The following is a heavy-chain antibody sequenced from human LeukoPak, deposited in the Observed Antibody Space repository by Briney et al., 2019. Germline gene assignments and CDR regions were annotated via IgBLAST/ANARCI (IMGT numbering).Heavy chain of an antibody. CDR2: ISGSDDST. J-gene: IGHJ4*02. D-gene: IGHD3-16*01. CDR3: TKAKYYHFDY. CDR1: GFTFSSYG. Sequence: PGGSLRLSCVASGFTFSSYGTSWVRQAPGKGLEWVSAISGSDDSTYYADSVRGRFTISRDVSKNTLFLQMNSLRAEDTALYYCTKAKYYHFDYWGQGTLVTVSS. V-gene: IGHV3-23*01.